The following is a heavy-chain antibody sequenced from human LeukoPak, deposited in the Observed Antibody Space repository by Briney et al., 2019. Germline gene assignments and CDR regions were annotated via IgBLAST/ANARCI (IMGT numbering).Heavy chain of an antibody. Sequence: VASVKVSSMHSGYSFTIYGISWVRQAPRQGLEWMGWISVYNGNTNYAQKLQGRVTMTTDTSTSTAYMELRSLRSDDTAVYYCARGKASSRGYYYYYMDVWGKGTTVTVSS. V-gene: IGHV1-18*01. CDR2: ISVYNGNT. CDR3: ARGKASSRGYYYYYMDV. J-gene: IGHJ6*03. CDR1: GYSFTIYG.